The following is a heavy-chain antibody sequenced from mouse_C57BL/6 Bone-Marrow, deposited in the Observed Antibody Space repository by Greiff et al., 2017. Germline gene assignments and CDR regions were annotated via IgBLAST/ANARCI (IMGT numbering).Heavy chain of an antibody. CDR3: TINLYFDV. V-gene: IGHV14-4*01. CDR1: GFNIKDDY. J-gene: IGHJ1*03. Sequence: EVQLQESGAELVRPGASVKLSCTASGFNIKDDYMHWVKQRPEQGLEWIGWIDPENGDTEYASKFQGKATITADTSSNPAYLQLSSLTSEDTAVSYCTINLYFDVWGKGTTVTVSS. CDR2: IDPENGDT.